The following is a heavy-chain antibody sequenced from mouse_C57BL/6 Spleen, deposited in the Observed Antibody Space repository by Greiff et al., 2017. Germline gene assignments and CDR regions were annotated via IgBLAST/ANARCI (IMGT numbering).Heavy chain of an antibody. CDR1: GYTFTSYW. V-gene: IGHV1-52*01. CDR3: ARCGNYDAMDD. D-gene: IGHD2-1*01. Sequence: VQLQQPGAELVRPGSSVKLSCKASGYTFTSYWMHWVKQRPIQGLEWIGNIDPSDSETHYNQKFKDKATLTVDKSSSTAYMQLSSLTSEDSAVYYCARCGNYDAMDDWGQGTSVTVSS. CDR2: IDPSDSET. J-gene: IGHJ4*01.